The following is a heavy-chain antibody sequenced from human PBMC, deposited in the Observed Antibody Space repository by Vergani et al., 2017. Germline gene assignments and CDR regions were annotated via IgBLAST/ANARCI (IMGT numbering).Heavy chain of an antibody. D-gene: IGHD4-11*01. CDR1: GFTFSACP. V-gene: IGHV3-23*04. J-gene: IGHJ4*02. CDR2: ISARYPST. CDR3: AREMSNEGFDY. Sequence: VQLVESGGGVIQPGGSVRLSCAASGFTFSACPMTWVRQAPGKGLEWVSAISARYPSTYYADSVKGRFTISRDNAKNSLFLQMSSLKVEDTGVYYCAREMSNEGFDYWGQGTRVTVS.